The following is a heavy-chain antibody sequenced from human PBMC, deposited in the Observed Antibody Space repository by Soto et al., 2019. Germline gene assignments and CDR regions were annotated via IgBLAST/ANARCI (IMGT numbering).Heavy chain of an antibody. J-gene: IGHJ6*02. CDR3: AKDSSPLMRNYYYALDV. CDR1: GFSFSSYG. Sequence: GSLRLSCAVSGFSFSSYGMHWVRQAPGKGLEWVAVMSYDGIKKYYGDSVKGRFTISRDNSKNTLFLQMDSLTTEDTAVYFCAKDSSPLMRNYYYALDVWGQGTTVTVSS. D-gene: IGHD2-2*01. V-gene: IGHV3-30*18. CDR2: MSYDGIKK.